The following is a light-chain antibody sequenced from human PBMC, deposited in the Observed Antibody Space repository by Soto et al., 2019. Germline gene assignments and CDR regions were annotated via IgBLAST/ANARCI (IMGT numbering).Light chain of an antibody. CDR1: QSVLYSSNNKNY. CDR3: QQSYSIPFT. CDR2: WAS. J-gene: IGKJ3*01. V-gene: IGKV4-1*01. Sequence: DIVMTQSPDSLAVSLGERATINCESSQSVLYSSNNKNYLAWFQQKPGQPPKLLIYWASTRESGVPDRFSGSGSGTDFTLTISSLQAEDVAVYYCQQSYSIPFTFGPGTKVDIK.